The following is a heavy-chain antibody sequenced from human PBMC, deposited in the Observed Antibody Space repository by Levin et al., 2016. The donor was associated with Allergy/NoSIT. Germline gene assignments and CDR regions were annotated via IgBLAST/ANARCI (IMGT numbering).Heavy chain of an antibody. V-gene: IGHV3-30-3*01. CDR1: GFAFSEFS. CDR2: ISHDGNNK. J-gene: IGHJ4*02. D-gene: IGHD5-18*01. CDR3: ARIGFGYNYGNGFDY. Sequence: GESLKISCAASGFAFSEFSINWVRQAPGKGLEWVAVISHDGNNKHHADSVKGRFSISRDNSKNMLFLQMNSLRAEDTAVYFCARIGFGYNYGNGFDYWGQGTLVIVSS.